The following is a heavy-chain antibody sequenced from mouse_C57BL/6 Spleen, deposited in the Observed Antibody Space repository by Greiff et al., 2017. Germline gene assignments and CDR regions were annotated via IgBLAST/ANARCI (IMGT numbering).Heavy chain of an antibody. CDR1: GFTFSDYG. CDR2: ISSGSSTI. V-gene: IGHV5-17*01. D-gene: IGHD2-3*01. CDR3: ARDDGYVYAMDY. J-gene: IGHJ4*01. Sequence: EVHLVESGGGLVKPGGSLKLSCAASGFTFSDYGMHWVRQAPEKGLEWVAYISSGSSTIYYADTVKGRFTISRDNAKNTLFLQMTSLRSEDTAMYYCARDDGYVYAMDYWGQGTSVTVSS.